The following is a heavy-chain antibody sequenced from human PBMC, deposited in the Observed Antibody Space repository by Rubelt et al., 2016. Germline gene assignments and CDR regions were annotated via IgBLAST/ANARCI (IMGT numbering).Heavy chain of an antibody. D-gene: IGHD3-10*01. CDR2: ISAYNGNT. V-gene: IGHV1-18*01. Sequence: WVRQAPGQGLEWMGWISAYNGNTNYAQKLQGRVTMTTDTSTSTAYMELRSLRSDDTAVYYCARERARGGGAFDIWGQGTMVTVSS. J-gene: IGHJ3*02. CDR3: ARERARGGGAFDI.